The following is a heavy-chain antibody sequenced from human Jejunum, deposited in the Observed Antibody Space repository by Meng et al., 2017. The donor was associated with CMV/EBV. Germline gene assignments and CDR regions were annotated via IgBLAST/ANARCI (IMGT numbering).Heavy chain of an antibody. D-gene: IGHD5-24*01. CDR3: ARGETQLYLDY. V-gene: IGHV1-2*06. CDR2: VNPNSGGT. J-gene: IGHJ4*02. CDR1: EYTFISTY. Sequence: SCKASEYTFISTYIFWVRQAPGQGLEWVGRVNPNSGGTNYAQKFQGRVTMTRDTSISTAYMELSSLTSDDTAFYFCARGETQLYLDYWGQGTLVTVSS.